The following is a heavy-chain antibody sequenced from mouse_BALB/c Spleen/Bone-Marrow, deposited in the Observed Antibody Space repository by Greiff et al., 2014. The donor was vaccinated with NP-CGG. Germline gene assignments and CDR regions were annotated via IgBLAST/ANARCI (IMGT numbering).Heavy chain of an antibody. D-gene: IGHD1-2*01. CDR2: TWEDGST. CDR3: ARSTTATGAMDY. CDR1: GFSKKKKG. J-gene: IGHJ4*01. V-gene: IGHV2-9*02. Sequence: QVQLQQSGPGLVAPSQSLSITCTVSGFSKKKKGGKRGRKKKGKGRERKGETWEDGSTNYNSALMSRLSISKDNSKSQVFFKMNSLQTDDTAMYYCARSTTATGAMDYWGQGTSVTVSS.